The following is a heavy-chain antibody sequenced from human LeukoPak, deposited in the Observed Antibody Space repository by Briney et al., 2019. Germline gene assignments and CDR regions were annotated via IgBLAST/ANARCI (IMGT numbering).Heavy chain of an antibody. J-gene: IGHJ4*02. D-gene: IGHD3-10*01. V-gene: IGHV1-18*01. CDR2: ISTHNDNT. CDR1: GYTFTSYG. Sequence: ASVKVSCKGSGYTFTSYGISWVRQAPGQGLEWMGWISTHNDNTNYAQKLQDRVTMTTDTSASTAYMELRSLRSDDTAVYYCARGSYYGSGSSSLDYWGQGTLVTVSS. CDR3: ARGSYYGSGSSSLDY.